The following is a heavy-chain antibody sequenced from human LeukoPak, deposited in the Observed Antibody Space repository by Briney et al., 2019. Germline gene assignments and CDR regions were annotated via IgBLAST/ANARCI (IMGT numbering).Heavy chain of an antibody. V-gene: IGHV3-33*06. D-gene: IGHD6-19*01. Sequence: PGRSLRLSCAASGFTFSNYSMHWVRQAPGKGLEWVAVIWYDGSTEHYADSVRGRFTISRDNSKNTLYLQMTSLRADDTAVYYCAKDVSGPYGSLFDPWGQGTLVIVSS. J-gene: IGHJ5*02. CDR3: AKDVSGPYGSLFDP. CDR1: GFTFSNYS. CDR2: IWYDGSTE.